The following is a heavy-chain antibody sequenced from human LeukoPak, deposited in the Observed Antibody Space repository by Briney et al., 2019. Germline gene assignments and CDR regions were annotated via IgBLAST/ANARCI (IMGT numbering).Heavy chain of an antibody. CDR3: AKEYCSSTSCYYPPVD. J-gene: IGHJ4*02. D-gene: IGHD2-2*01. CDR1: GFTFSSYA. Sequence: SGGSLRLSCAASGFTFSSYAMSWVRQAPGKGLEWVSAISGSGGSTYYADSVKGRFTISRDNSKNTLYLQMNSLRAEDTAVYYCAKEYCSSTSCYYPPVDWGQGTLVTVSS. V-gene: IGHV3-23*01. CDR2: ISGSGGST.